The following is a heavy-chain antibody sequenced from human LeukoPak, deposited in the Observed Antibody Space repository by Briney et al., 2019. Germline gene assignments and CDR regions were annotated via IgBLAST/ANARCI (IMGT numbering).Heavy chain of an antibody. CDR1: GLTFSNYA. J-gene: IGHJ3*02. V-gene: IGHV3-23*01. CDR2: VSNTGTVT. Sequence: GGSLRLSCAASGLTFSNYAMNWVRQAPGKGLEWVSAVSNTGTVTYYADSVKGRFTTSRDNPKNTLYLQMNSLRAEDTAVYYCARVAQKSYDSSGYYSGAFDIWGQGTMVTVSS. CDR3: ARVAQKSYDSSGYYSGAFDI. D-gene: IGHD3-22*01.